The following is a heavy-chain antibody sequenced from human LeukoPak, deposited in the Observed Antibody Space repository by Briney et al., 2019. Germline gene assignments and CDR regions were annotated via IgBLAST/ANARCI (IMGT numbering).Heavy chain of an antibody. D-gene: IGHD3-10*01. CDR2: IKSKTDGGTT. CDR1: GFTFSSYS. J-gene: IGHJ6*02. CDR3: TTLRGDYGASYGMDV. Sequence: GGSLRLSCAASGFTFSSYSMNWVRQAPGKGLEWVGRIKSKTDGGTTDYAAPVKGRFTISRDDSKNTLYLQMNSLKTEDTAVYYCTTLRGDYGASYGMDVWGQGTTVTVSS. V-gene: IGHV3-15*07.